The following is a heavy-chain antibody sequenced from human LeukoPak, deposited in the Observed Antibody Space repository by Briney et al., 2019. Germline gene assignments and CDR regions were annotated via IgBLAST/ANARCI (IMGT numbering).Heavy chain of an antibody. CDR1: GFTFSSYA. J-gene: IGHJ4*02. CDR2: ISYDGSNK. V-gene: IGHV3-30*01. Sequence: GGSLRLSCAASGFTFSSYAMHWVRQAPGKGLEWVAVISYDGSNKYYADSVKGRFAISRDNSKNTLYLQMNSLRAEDTAVYYCARDIEETPAADYWGQGTLVTVSS. CDR3: ARDIEETPAADY. D-gene: IGHD3-16*02.